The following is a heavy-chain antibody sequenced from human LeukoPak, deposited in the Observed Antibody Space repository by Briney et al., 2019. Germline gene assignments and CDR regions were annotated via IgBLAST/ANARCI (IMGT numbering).Heavy chain of an antibody. CDR3: ASGSVGVIYY. V-gene: IGHV3-74*01. J-gene: IGHJ4*02. CDR2: INGDGRNI. D-gene: IGHD3-16*02. CDR1: GFTFSSYW. Sequence: GGSLRLSCVASGFTFSSYWMHWVRQDPRKGLVWVSRINGDGRNINYADSVRGRFTISRDNAKNTLYLQMNTLRVEDTAVYYCASGSVGVIYYWGQGTLVTVSS.